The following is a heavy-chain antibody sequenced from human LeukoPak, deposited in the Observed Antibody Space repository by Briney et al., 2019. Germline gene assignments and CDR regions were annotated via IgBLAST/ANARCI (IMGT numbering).Heavy chain of an antibody. CDR1: GGSISSYH. V-gene: IGHV4-4*07. J-gene: IGHJ4*02. Sequence: SGTLSLTCTVSGGSISSYHWNWIRQPAGMGLEWIGHISPSGNTNYNPSLKSRVTISVDKSKNQFSLKLTSVTAADTAVYYCARHYCTSPSCYLYYFDYWGQGTLVTASS. CDR2: ISPSGNT. CDR3: ARHYCTSPSCYLYYFDY. D-gene: IGHD2-2*01.